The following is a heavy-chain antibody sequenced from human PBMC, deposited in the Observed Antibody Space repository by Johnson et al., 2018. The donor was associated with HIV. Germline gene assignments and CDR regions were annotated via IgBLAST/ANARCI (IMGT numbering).Heavy chain of an antibody. CDR1: GFTFSSYA. J-gene: IGHJ3*02. D-gene: IGHD2-2*01. CDR2: ISGSGGST. CDR3: ATDVYPGPRYQLLHRGI. Sequence: VQLVESGGGLVQPGGSLRLSCAASGFTFSSYAMSWVRQAPGKGLEWVSAISGSGGSTYYADSVKGRFTISRDNSKNTLYLQMNSLKNEDTAVYYCATDVYPGPRYQLLHRGIWGHGTMITVSS. V-gene: IGHV3-23*04.